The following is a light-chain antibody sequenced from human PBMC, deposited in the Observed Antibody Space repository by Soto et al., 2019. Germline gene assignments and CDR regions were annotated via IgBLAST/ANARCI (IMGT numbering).Light chain of an antibody. CDR1: NIGSKN. J-gene: IGLJ1*01. Sequence: SYELTQPLSVSVALGQTARITCGGNNIGSKNVHWYQQKPGQAPVLVIYRDSNRPSGIPERFSGSNSGNTATLTISRAQAGDEADYYCQVWDCSFYVFGTGTKVTVL. V-gene: IGLV3-9*01. CDR2: RDS. CDR3: QVWDCSFYV.